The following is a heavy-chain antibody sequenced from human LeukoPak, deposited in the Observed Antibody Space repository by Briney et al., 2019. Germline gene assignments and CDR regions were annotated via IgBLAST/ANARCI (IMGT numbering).Heavy chain of an antibody. CDR1: GGSFSGYY. V-gene: IGHV4-34*01. CDR2: INHSGST. Sequence: PSETLSLTCAVYGGSFSGYYWSWIRQPPGKGLEWIGEINHSGSTNYNPSLKSRVTISVDTSKNQFSLKLSSVTAADTAVYYCARIRGYSYGFHYYYYMDVWGKGTTVTVSS. CDR3: ARIRGYSYGFHYYYYMDV. D-gene: IGHD5-18*01. J-gene: IGHJ6*03.